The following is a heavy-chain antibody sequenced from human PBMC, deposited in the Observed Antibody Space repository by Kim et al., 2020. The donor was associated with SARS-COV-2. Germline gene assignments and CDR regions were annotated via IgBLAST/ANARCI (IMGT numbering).Heavy chain of an antibody. CDR1: GGSISSYY. D-gene: IGHD5-18*01. Sequence: SETLSLTCTVSGGSISSYYWSWIRQPPGKGLEWIGYIYYSGSTNYNPSLKSRVTISVDTSKNQFSLKLSSVTAADTAVYYCARAPVDTANDWYFDLWGRGTLVTVSS. J-gene: IGHJ2*01. CDR3: ARAPVDTANDWYFDL. CDR2: IYYSGST. V-gene: IGHV4-59*01.